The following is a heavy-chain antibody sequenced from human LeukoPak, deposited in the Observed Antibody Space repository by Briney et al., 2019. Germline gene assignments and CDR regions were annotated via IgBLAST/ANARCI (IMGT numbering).Heavy chain of an antibody. CDR2: ISGSGGST. Sequence: PGGSPRLSCAASGFTFSSYAMSWVRQAPGKGLEWVSAISGSGGSTYYADSVKGRFTISRDNSKNTLYLQMNSLRAEDTAVYYCAKSFNMYSSPYFDYWGQGTLVTVSS. D-gene: IGHD6-13*01. CDR1: GFTFSSYA. CDR3: AKSFNMYSSPYFDY. V-gene: IGHV3-23*01. J-gene: IGHJ4*02.